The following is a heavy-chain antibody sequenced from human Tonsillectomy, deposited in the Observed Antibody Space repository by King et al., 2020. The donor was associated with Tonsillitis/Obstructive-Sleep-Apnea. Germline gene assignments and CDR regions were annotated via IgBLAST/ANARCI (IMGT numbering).Heavy chain of an antibody. Sequence: VQLQESGPGLVKPSGTLSLTCTVSGGSISSDNWWSWVRQPREKGLEWIGEIHPSGSTNYKPSLTIRVTMSVDKSKNQFSLKLNSVSAADTAVYYCAKDGRDNIFGVVAIWGQGTLVTVSS. CDR2: IHPSGST. V-gene: IGHV4-4*02. CDR3: AKDGRDNIFGVVAI. CDR1: GGSISSDNW. J-gene: IGHJ4*02. D-gene: IGHD3-3*02.